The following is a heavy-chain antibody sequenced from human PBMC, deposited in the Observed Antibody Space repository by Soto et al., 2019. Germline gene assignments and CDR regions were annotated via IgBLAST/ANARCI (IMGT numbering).Heavy chain of an antibody. V-gene: IGHV3-23*01. CDR1: GFTFSSYA. Sequence: EVQLLESGGGLVQPGGSLRLSCAASGFTFSSYAMSWVRQSPGKGLEWVSAISGSGGSTYYADSVKGRFTISRDNSKNTLYLQLNSLRAEATAVYYCATTAGTYYYYGIDVWGQGTTVTFSS. CDR3: ATTAGTYYYYGIDV. CDR2: ISGSGGST. J-gene: IGHJ6*02. D-gene: IGHD6-13*01.